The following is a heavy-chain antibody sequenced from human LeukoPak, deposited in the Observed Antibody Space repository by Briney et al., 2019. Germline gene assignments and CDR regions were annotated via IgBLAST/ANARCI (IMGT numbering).Heavy chain of an antibody. D-gene: IGHD3-10*01. Sequence: SETLSLTCAVYGGSFSGYYWSWIRQPPGKGLEWIGEINHRGSTNYNPSLKSRVTISVDTSKNQFSLKLSSVTAADTAVYYCARGLTYVVRGVISYYYGMDVWGKGTTVTVSS. J-gene: IGHJ6*04. V-gene: IGHV4-34*01. CDR3: ARGLTYVVRGVISYYYGMDV. CDR1: GGSFSGYY. CDR2: INHRGST.